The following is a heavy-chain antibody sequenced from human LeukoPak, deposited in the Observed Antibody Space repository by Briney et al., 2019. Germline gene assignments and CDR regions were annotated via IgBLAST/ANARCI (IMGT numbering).Heavy chain of an antibody. CDR3: ARDRRYYYDTSGYYWRDYYYYGMDV. V-gene: IGHV1-2*04. J-gene: IGHJ6*02. D-gene: IGHD3-22*01. CDR1: GYTFTGYY. Sequence: ASVKVSCKASGYTFTGYYMHWVRQAPGQGLEWMGWINPNSGGTNYAQKFQGWVTMTRDTSISTAYMELSRLRSDDTAVYYCARDRRYYYDTSGYYWRDYYYYGMDVWGQGTTVTVSS. CDR2: INPNSGGT.